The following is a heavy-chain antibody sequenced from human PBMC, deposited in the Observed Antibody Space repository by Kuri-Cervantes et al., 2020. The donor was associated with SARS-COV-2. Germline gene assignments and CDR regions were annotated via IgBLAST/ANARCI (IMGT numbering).Heavy chain of an antibody. Sequence: LSLTCAASGFTFSSYSMNWVRQAPGKGLEWVSYISSSSSTIYYADSVKGRFTISRDNAKNSLYLQMNSLRPEDTALYYCAKDGGPYGGNSLDYWGQGTLVTVSS. CDR1: GFTFSSYS. V-gene: IGHV3-48*04. CDR2: ISSSSSTI. D-gene: IGHD4-23*01. J-gene: IGHJ4*02. CDR3: AKDGGPYGGNSLDY.